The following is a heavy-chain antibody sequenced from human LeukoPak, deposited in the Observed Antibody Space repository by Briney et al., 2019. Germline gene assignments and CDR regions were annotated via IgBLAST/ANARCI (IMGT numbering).Heavy chain of an antibody. CDR2: INPNSGGT. CDR1: GYTFTTHY. CDR3: ARDTPWSSSSGKDY. V-gene: IGHV1-2*02. Sequence: ASVKVSCKASGYTFTTHYMNWVRQAPGQGLEWMGWINPNSGGTNYAQTFQGRVTMARYTSSSTGYMELTRLRSDDTAVYYCARDTPWSSSSGKDYWGQGTLVTVSS. J-gene: IGHJ4*02. D-gene: IGHD6-6*01.